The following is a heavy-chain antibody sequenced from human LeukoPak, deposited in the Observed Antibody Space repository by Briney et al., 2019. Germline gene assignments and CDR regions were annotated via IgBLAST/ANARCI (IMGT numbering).Heavy chain of an antibody. CDR1: GGSVSSSNYY. J-gene: IGHJ4*02. CDR2: IYYSGST. V-gene: IGHV4-31*03. D-gene: IGHD5-18*01. CDR3: ARAPVADTAMAADY. Sequence: SETLSLTCTVSGGSVSSSNYYWSWIRQPPGKGLEWIGYIYYSGSTYYNPSLKSRVTISVDTSKNQFSLRLSSVTAADTAVYYCARAPVADTAMAADYWGQGTLVTVSS.